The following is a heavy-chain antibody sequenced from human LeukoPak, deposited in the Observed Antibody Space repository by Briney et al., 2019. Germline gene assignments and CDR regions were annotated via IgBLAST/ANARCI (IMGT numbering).Heavy chain of an antibody. V-gene: IGHV3-23*01. D-gene: IGHD2-2*01. CDR1: GFTFDDFA. J-gene: IGHJ6*02. CDR2: ITGSGATT. CDR3: AKGRYCDSTTCAYHGLDV. Sequence: PGGSLRFSCAASGFTFDDFAMHWVRRAPGKRLEWVSTITGSGATTNYADSVKGRFTISRDNSKNTLSLQGNSLSAEDTAVYYCAKGRYCDSTTCAYHGLDVWGQGTTVTVSS.